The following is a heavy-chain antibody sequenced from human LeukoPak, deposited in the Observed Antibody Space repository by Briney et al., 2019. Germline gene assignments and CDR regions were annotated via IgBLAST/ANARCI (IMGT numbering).Heavy chain of an antibody. Sequence: PSETLSLTCSVSAYSISTGYYWGWIRQPAGKGLEWIGRIYTSGSTNYNPSLKSRVTISVDTSKNQFSLKLSSVTAADTAVYYCARRYSSSWYRSSDAFDIWGQGTMVTVSS. J-gene: IGHJ3*02. CDR3: ARRYSSSWYRSSDAFDI. V-gene: IGHV4-61*02. CDR2: IYTSGST. D-gene: IGHD6-13*01. CDR1: AYSISTGYY.